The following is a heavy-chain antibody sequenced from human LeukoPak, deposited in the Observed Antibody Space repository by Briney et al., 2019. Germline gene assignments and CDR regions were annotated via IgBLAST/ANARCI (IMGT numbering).Heavy chain of an antibody. D-gene: IGHD3-22*01. CDR2: INWNGGST. Sequence: PGGSLRLSCAASGFTFDDYGMSWVRQAPGKGLEWVSGINWNGGSTGYADSVKGRFTISRDNAKNSLYLQMNSPRAEDTALYHCARSRGDSSGYYFLLLGQTYYFDYWGQGTLVTVSS. CDR3: ARSRGDSSGYYFLLLGQTYYFDY. V-gene: IGHV3-20*01. CDR1: GFTFDDYG. J-gene: IGHJ4*02.